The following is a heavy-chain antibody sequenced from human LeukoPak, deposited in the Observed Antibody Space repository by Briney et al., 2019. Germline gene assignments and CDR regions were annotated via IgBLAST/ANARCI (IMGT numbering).Heavy chain of an antibody. CDR3: ARGETTAAPGYYYYMDV. D-gene: IGHD1-14*01. V-gene: IGHV1-8*01. CDR2: MNPNSGNT. J-gene: IGHJ6*03. Sequence: ASVKVSCKASGYIFTSYDINWVRQATGQGLEWMGWMNPNSGNTGYAQKFQGRVTMTSNTSISTAYMELSSLRSEDTAVYYCARGETTAAPGYYYYMDVWGKGTTVTVSS. CDR1: GYIFTSYD.